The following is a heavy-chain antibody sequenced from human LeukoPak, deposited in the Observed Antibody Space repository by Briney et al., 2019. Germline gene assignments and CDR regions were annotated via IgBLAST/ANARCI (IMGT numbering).Heavy chain of an antibody. CDR3: ARGRGARSFDY. Sequence: ASVKVSCKASGYTFTNYAVNWVRQASGQGLEWMGWMNPNSGNTGYAQNFQGRVTMTRDTSIRTAYMELSSLGSEHTAVYYCARGRGARSFDYWGQGTLVTVSS. CDR1: GYTFTNYA. V-gene: IGHV1-8*01. J-gene: IGHJ4*02. CDR2: MNPNSGNT.